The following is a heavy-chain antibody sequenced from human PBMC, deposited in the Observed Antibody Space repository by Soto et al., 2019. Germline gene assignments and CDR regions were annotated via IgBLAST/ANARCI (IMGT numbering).Heavy chain of an antibody. CDR3: ARHPLRMVRGVTTFTWFDP. V-gene: IGHV1-3*01. D-gene: IGHD3-10*01. Sequence: ASVKVSCKSSGYIFTSHAIHWVRQAPGQRLEWMGWINADNGNTKYSQKFQGRVTISRDTSANTVYMELNSLRSEDTAVYYCARHPLRMVRGVTTFTWFDPWG. CDR2: INADNGNT. CDR1: GYIFTSHA. J-gene: IGHJ5*02.